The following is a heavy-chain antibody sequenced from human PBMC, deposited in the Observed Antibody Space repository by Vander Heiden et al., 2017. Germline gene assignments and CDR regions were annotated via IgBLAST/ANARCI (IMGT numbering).Heavy chain of an antibody. CDR1: GFTFSSYA. CDR2: ISGSGGST. Sequence: EVQLLESGGGLVQPGGSLRLSCAASGFTFSSYAMSWVRQAPGKGLEWVSAISGSGGSTYYADSVKGRFTISRDNSKNTLYLQMNSLRAEDTAVYCCAKACLSIAVAVDYFDYWGQGTLVTVSS. J-gene: IGHJ4*02. V-gene: IGHV3-23*01. D-gene: IGHD6-19*01. CDR3: AKACLSIAVAVDYFDY.